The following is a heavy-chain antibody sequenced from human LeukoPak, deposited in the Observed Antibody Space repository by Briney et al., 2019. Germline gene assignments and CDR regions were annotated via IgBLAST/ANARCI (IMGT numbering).Heavy chain of an antibody. D-gene: IGHD3-10*01. Sequence: SETLSLTCSVSGVSVTNFYWSWVRQPAGKRLEWIGRNYPTGDTIYNPSLKSRVTMSVDMSKNHLSLKLTSVTAADAAVYYCARDLMARGSFDYWGQGILVSVSS. CDR1: GVSVTNFY. CDR3: ARDLMARGSFDY. CDR2: NYPTGDT. V-gene: IGHV4-4*07. J-gene: IGHJ4*02.